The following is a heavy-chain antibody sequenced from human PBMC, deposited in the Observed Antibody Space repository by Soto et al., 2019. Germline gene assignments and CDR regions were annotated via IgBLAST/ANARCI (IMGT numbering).Heavy chain of an antibody. V-gene: IGHV3-23*01. CDR2: ISGSGGST. J-gene: IGHJ6*02. CDR1: GFTFSSYA. D-gene: IGHD3-9*01. Sequence: PGGSLRLSCAASGFTFSSYAMSWVRQAPGKGLEWVSAISGSGGSTYYADSVKGRFTISRDNSKNTLYLQMNSLRAEDTAVYYCAKDKRLRYFDYPGEYYYYGMDVWGQGTTVTVSS. CDR3: AKDKRLRYFDYPGEYYYYGMDV.